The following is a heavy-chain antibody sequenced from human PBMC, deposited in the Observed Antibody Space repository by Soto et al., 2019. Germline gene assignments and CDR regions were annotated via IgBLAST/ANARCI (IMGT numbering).Heavy chain of an antibody. V-gene: IGHV1-3*01. CDR1: GYTFTSYA. Sequence: QVQLVQSGAEVKKPGASVKVSCKASGYTFTSYAMHWVRQAPGQRLEWMGWINAGDGNTKYSQKFQGRVTITRDTSASSACLDLSSLRSEDTAVYYCARDAMTTDFDYWGQGTLVTVSA. CDR3: ARDAMTTDFDY. D-gene: IGHD4-4*01. J-gene: IGHJ4*02. CDR2: INAGDGNT.